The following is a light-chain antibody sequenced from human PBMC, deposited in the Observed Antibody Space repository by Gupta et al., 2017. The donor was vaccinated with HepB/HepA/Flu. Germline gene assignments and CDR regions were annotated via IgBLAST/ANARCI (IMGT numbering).Light chain of an antibody. CDR2: GAS. CDR1: QSIANY. V-gene: IGKV1-39*01. J-gene: IGKJ1*01. Sequence: DIQMTQSPSSLSASVGDRLTISCRASQSIANYLNWYQQKPGKAPNLLMSGASTLQTGVPSRFSGSGSGTDFTLTISSLQPEDFATYFCQQSDSSPWTFGQGTKVE. CDR3: QQSDSSPWT.